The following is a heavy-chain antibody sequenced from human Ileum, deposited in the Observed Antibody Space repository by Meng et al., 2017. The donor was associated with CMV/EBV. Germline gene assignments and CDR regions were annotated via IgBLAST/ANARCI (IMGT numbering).Heavy chain of an antibody. CDR3: ASGGYCSSTSCYTDY. Sequence: GSLRLSCAASGFTFSSYSMNWVRQAPGKGLEWVSSISSSSSYIYYADSVKGRFTISRDNAKNSLYLQMNSLRAEDTAVYYCASGGYCSSTSCYTDYWGQGTLVTVSS. CDR2: ISSSSSYI. D-gene: IGHD2-2*02. V-gene: IGHV3-21*01. J-gene: IGHJ4*02. CDR1: GFTFSSYS.